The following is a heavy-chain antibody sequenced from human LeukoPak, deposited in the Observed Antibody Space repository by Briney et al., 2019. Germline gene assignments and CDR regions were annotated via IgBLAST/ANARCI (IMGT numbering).Heavy chain of an antibody. CDR2: IYSGGST. J-gene: IGHJ4*02. CDR1: GFTVSSRY. D-gene: IGHD3-16*01. CDR3: ARPRGDFSFDY. Sequence: QPGGSLRLSCAVSGFTVSSRYMSRVRQAPGKGLEWVSDIYSGGSTYYADSVKGRFSISRDNSKNTVYLQMNSLRLEDTAVYYCARPRGDFSFDYWGQGTLVTVSS. V-gene: IGHV3-66*04.